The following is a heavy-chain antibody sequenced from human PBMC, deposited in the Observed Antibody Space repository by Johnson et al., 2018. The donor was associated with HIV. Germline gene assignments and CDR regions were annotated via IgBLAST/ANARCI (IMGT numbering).Heavy chain of an antibody. CDR2: IYRGGNT. CDR1: GFTVSSNY. Sequence: VQLVESGGGLVQPGGSLRLSCAASGFTVSSNYMSWVRQAPGKGLEWVSVIYRGGNTYYADSVKGRFTISRDNSKNKLDLQMNSLRAEDTAVYYCERAAGVNVVVEDFDLWGQGTMVTVSS. D-gene: IGHD2-15*01. J-gene: IGHJ3*01. V-gene: IGHV3-66*01. CDR3: ERAAGVNVVVEDFDL.